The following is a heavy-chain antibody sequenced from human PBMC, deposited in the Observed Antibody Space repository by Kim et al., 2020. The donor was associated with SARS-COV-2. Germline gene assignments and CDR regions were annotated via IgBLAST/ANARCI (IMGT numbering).Heavy chain of an antibody. V-gene: IGHV1-3*01. CDR1: GYTFTSYA. CDR3: AREDVAVAGTNWFDP. Sequence: ASVKVSCKASGYTFTSYAMHWVRQAPGQRLEWMGWINAGNGNTKYSQKFQGRVTITRDTSASTAYMELSSLRSEDTAVYYCAREDVAVAGTNWFDPWGQGTLVTVSS. J-gene: IGHJ5*02. D-gene: IGHD6-19*01. CDR2: INAGNGNT.